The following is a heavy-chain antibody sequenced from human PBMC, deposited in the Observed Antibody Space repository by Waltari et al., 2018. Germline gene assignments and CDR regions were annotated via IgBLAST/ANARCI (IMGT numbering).Heavy chain of an antibody. CDR1: GFTVSSNY. V-gene: IGHV3-53*01. Sequence: EVQLVESGGGLIQPGGSLRLSCAASGFTVSSNYMSWVRQAPGKGLEWVSVIYSGGSTYYADSVKGRFTISRDSSKNTLYLQMNSLRAEDTAVYYCALRGGDIVLGGNTDYWGQGTLVTVSS. CDR3: ALRGGDIVLGGNTDY. CDR2: IYSGGST. J-gene: IGHJ4*02. D-gene: IGHD2-8*01.